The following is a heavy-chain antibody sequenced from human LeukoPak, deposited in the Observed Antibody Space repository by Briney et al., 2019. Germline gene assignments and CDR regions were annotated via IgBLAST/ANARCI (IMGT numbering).Heavy chain of an antibody. V-gene: IGHV4-34*01. CDR2: INHSGST. J-gene: IGHJ4*02. D-gene: IGHD1-7*01. Sequence: SETLSLTRTVYGGSFSGYYWSWIRQPPGKGLGWIGEINHSGSTNYNPSLKSRVTISVDTSKNQFSLKLSSVTAADTAVYYCTRRRNYLSHFDYWGQGTLVTVSS. CDR1: GGSFSGYY. CDR3: TRRRNYLSHFDY.